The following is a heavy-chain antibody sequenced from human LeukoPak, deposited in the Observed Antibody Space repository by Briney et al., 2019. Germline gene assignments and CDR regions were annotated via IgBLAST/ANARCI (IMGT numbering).Heavy chain of an antibody. CDR2: IRYDGSNR. Sequence: GGSLRLSCAASGFTFSSYGMHWVRQAPGKGLEWVAYIRYDGSNRHYADSVKGRFTISRDNSKNTLYLQMNSLRVEDTAVYYCAKGGRITMLRGVQRDHYWGQGTLVTVSS. CDR3: AKGGRITMLRGVQRDHY. D-gene: IGHD3-10*01. J-gene: IGHJ4*02. V-gene: IGHV3-30*02. CDR1: GFTFSSYG.